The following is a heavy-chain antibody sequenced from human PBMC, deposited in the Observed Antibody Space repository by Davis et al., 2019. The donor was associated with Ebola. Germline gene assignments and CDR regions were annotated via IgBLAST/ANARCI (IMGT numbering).Heavy chain of an antibody. CDR3: ARRWYSWNYRGTFDY. CDR1: GGSFSSSSNY. D-gene: IGHD1-7*01. CDR2: IYSGGSA. J-gene: IGHJ4*02. V-gene: IGHV4-39*01. Sequence: PSETLSLTCTVSGGSFSSSSNYWNWIRQPPGKGLEWIGGIYSGGSAYYNPSLASRVTISVDTSRNQFSLKLSSVTAADTAVYYCARRWYSWNYRGTFDYWGQGTLVTVSS.